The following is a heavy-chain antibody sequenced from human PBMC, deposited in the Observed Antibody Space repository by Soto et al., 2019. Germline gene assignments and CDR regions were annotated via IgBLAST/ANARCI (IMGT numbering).Heavy chain of an antibody. J-gene: IGHJ5*02. CDR3: ARDSQAEHVLRFLEWLP. CDR1: GFTFSSYS. V-gene: IGHV3-21*01. Sequence: EVQLVESGGGLVKPGGSLRLSCAASGFTFSSYSMNWVRQAPGKGLEWVSSISSSSSYIYYADSVKGRFTISRDNAKNSLYLQMNSLRAEDTAVYYCARDSQAEHVLRFLEWLPWGQGTLVTVSS. D-gene: IGHD3-3*01. CDR2: ISSSSSYI.